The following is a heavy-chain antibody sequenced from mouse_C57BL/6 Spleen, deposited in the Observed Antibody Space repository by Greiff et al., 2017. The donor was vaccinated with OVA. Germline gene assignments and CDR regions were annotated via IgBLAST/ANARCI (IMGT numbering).Heavy chain of an antibody. CDR3: ARDLYYGSSLYYFGY. CDR1: GYTFTSYW. V-gene: IGHV1-69*01. J-gene: IGHJ2*01. D-gene: IGHD1-1*01. Sequence: QVQLQQPGAELVMPGASVKLSCKASGYTFTSYWMHWVKQRPGQGLEWIGELDPSDSYTNYNQKFKGKSTLTVDNSSSATYMQLSSLTSENSAVYYCARDLYYGSSLYYFGYWGQGTTLTVSS. CDR2: LDPSDSYT.